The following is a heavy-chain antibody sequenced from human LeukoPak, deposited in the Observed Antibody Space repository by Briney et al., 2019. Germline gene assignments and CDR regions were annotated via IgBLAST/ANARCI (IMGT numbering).Heavy chain of an antibody. Sequence: PSETLSLTCTVSGGSISSGDYYWSWIRQPPGKGLEWIGYIYYSGSTYYNPSLKSRVTISVDTSKNQFSLKLSSVTAADTAVYYCARGTGFPVVTPGVLAFDIWGQGTMVTVSS. CDR1: GGSISSGDYY. V-gene: IGHV4-30-4*01. CDR3: ARGTGFPVVTPGVLAFDI. D-gene: IGHD4-23*01. J-gene: IGHJ3*02. CDR2: IYYSGST.